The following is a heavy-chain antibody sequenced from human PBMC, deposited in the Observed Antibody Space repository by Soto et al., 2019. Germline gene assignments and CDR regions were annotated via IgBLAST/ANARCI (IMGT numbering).Heavy chain of an antibody. D-gene: IGHD6-19*01. Sequence: QERLVQSGAELRRPGASVKISCRASGYNFPSFNVNWVRQASGQGPEWLGWMNPTNGNAAFARDFQGRVTMTLDLSTDTAYLELGGLSSGDMGIYYCARAVGIAVTGLYLWGPGTVVTVS. V-gene: IGHV1-8*01. CDR2: MNPTNGNA. J-gene: IGHJ5*02. CDR3: ARAVGIAVTGLYL. CDR1: GYNFPSFN.